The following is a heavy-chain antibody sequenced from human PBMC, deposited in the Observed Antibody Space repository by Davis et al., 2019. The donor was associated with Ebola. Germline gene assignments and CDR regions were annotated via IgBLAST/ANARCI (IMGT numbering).Heavy chain of an antibody. D-gene: IGHD1-26*01. CDR2: INPNSGGT. CDR3: ARGGGSSKRTMGY. J-gene: IGHJ4*02. V-gene: IGHV1-2*04. CDR1: GYTFTSYA. Sequence: ASVKVSCKASGYTFTSYAMNWVRQAPGQGLEWMGWINPNSGGTNYAQKFQGWVTMTRDTSISTAYMELSRLRSDDTAVYYCARGGGSSKRTMGYWGQGTLVTVSS.